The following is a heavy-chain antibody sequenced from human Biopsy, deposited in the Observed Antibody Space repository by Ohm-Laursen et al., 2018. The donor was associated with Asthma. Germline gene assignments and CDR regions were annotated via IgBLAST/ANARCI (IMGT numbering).Heavy chain of an antibody. Sequence: SSLRLSCTASRFTYEMHWVRQAPGKGLEWVAVISYDGSSIYYADSVKGRFTISRDSSKNTLSLQMNSLTAEDTAVYYCAREGVAGTHIEDWGQGTLVTVSS. J-gene: IGHJ4*02. V-gene: IGHV3-30-3*01. CDR2: ISYDGSSI. D-gene: IGHD6-19*01. CDR1: RFTYE. CDR3: AREGVAGTHIED.